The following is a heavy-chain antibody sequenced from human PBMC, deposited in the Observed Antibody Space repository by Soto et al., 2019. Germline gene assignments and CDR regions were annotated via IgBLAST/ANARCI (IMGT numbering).Heavy chain of an antibody. CDR2: IIRLSGTT. CDR3: AREGVGGAWFDP. J-gene: IGHJ5*02. V-gene: IGHV1-69*01. CDR1: GGSFGSFV. Sequence: QVQLVQSGTEVKKPGSSVKVSCKASGGSFGSFVITWVRQAPGQGLEWVGGIIRLSGTTNYAQKFQGRLTTTAAESTNTAYMELTSLRSDDTAVYYCAREGVGGAWFDPWGQGTPVTVSS. D-gene: IGHD3-16*01.